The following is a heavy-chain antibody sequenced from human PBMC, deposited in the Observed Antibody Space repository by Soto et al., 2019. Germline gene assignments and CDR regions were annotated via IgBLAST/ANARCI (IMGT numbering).Heavy chain of an antibody. J-gene: IGHJ5*02. Sequence: ESGPTLVNPTETLTLTCTVSGFSLSNARMGVSWIRQPPGKALEWLAHIFSNDEKSYSTSLKSRLTISKDTSKSQVVLTMTNMDPVDTATYYCARVYYDFWSGYSGWFDPWGQGTLVTVSS. V-gene: IGHV2-26*01. CDR1: GFSLSNARMG. CDR3: ARVYYDFWSGYSGWFDP. D-gene: IGHD3-3*01. CDR2: IFSNDEK.